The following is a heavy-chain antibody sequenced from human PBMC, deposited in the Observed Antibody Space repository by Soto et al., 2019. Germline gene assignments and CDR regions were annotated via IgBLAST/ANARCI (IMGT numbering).Heavy chain of an antibody. V-gene: IGHV4-59*12. D-gene: IGHD6-19*01. Sequence: NPSETLSLTCTFSVSSSIGYYWTWIRQSPERGLEWIGYIHYSGSANYNPSLNSRLTVSVDRSKSQFSMKLASVTAADTAVYYCARGVGGSGLNWFDPWGQGTLVTVSS. CDR2: IHYSGSA. J-gene: IGHJ5*02. CDR3: ARGVGGSGLNWFDP. CDR1: VSSSIGYY.